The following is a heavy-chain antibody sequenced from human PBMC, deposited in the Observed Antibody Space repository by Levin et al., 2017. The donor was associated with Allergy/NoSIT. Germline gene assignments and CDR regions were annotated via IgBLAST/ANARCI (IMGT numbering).Heavy chain of an antibody. J-gene: IGHJ3*02. CDR2: TRNKANSYTT. V-gene: IGHV3-72*01. CDR1: GFTLSDHY. D-gene: IGHD6-13*01. Sequence: GESLKISCAASGFTLSDHYMDWVRQAPGKGLEWVGRTRNKANSYTTEYAASVKGRFTISRDDSENSLYLQMNSLKTEDTAVYYCTRDRRVGAATDAFDIWGQGTMVTVSS. CDR3: TRDRRVGAATDAFDI.